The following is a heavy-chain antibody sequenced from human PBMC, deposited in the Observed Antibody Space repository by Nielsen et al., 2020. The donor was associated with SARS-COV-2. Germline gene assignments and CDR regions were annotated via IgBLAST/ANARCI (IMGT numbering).Heavy chain of an antibody. D-gene: IGHD7-27*01. CDR3: ARSGRELGPLGYYYYYGLDV. V-gene: IGHV3-13*04. J-gene: IGHJ6*02. CDR1: GFSFSSYD. Sequence: LSLTCAASGFSFSSYDMLWVRQAAGKGLEWVSVVGSAGDTYYPGSVKGRFTISRENAKNSLYLQMNNLRAGDTAVYYCARSGRELGPLGYYYYYGLDVWGQGTTVTVSS. CDR2: VGSAGDT.